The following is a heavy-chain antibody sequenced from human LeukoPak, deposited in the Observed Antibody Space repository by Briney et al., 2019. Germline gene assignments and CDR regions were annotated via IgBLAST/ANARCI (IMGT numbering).Heavy chain of an antibody. D-gene: IGHD3-10*01. V-gene: IGHV3-43*01. Sequence: GGSLRLSCTASGFTFDDYTMHWVRQAPGKGLEWISLISWDGGNTCYADSVKGRFTISRDNSKNSLYLQMNSLRTEDTALYYCAKTYPSYSHYFDYWGQGTLVTVSS. CDR2: ISWDGGNT. J-gene: IGHJ4*02. CDR3: AKTYPSYSHYFDY. CDR1: GFTFDDYT.